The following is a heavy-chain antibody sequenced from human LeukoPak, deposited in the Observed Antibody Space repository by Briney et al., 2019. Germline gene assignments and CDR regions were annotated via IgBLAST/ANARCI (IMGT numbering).Heavy chain of an antibody. J-gene: IGHJ6*02. CDR3: TKVRLSNLYYYYGMDV. CDR2: ISSGGGTT. V-gene: IGHV3-23*01. D-gene: IGHD2-21*02. Sequence: GGSLRLSCAASGFTSTNYAMNWVRQAPGKGLEWLSAISSGGGTTCYADSVKGRFTISRDNSRNTLYLQMNSLRVADTAVYFCTKVRLSNLYYYYGMDVWGQGTTVTVSS. CDR1: GFTSTNYA.